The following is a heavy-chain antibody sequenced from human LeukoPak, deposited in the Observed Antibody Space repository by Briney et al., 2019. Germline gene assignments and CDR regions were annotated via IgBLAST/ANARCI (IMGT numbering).Heavy chain of an antibody. D-gene: IGHD6-6*01. Sequence: GASVKVSCKASGGTFSSYAISWVRQAPGQGLEWMGGIIPIFGTANYAQKFQGRVTITTDESTSTAYLELSSLRAEDAAVDYCASDIAARPFFYYMDVWGKGTTVTVSS. CDR3: ASDIAARPFFYYMDV. CDR2: IIPIFGTA. V-gene: IGHV1-69*05. J-gene: IGHJ6*03. CDR1: GGTFSSYA.